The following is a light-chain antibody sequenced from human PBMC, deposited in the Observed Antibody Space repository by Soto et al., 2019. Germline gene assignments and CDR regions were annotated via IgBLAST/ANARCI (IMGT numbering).Light chain of an antibody. CDR3: QYSGSSLRGCV. J-gene: IGLJ1*01. CDR1: SSNIGGGYY. V-gene: IGLV1-40*01. Sequence: QSVLTQPPSVSGAPGQRITISCTGSSSNIGGGYYVPWYQQHPGTAPKLLIYGNSNRPSGVPDRFSGSKSGTSASLAITGLPAWDGGGYYCQYSGSSLRGCVFGGGTKVTVL. CDR2: GNS.